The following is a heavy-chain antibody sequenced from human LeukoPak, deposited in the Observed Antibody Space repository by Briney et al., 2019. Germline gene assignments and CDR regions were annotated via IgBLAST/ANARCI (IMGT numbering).Heavy chain of an antibody. CDR2: ISAYNGNT. Sequence: ASVKVSCKASGYTVTSYYMHWVRQAPGQGLEWMGWISAYNGNTNYAQKLQGRVTMTTDTSTSTAYMELRSLRSDDTAVYYCARFGLGKHIEVAGIPFDIWGQGTMVTVSS. V-gene: IGHV1-18*04. D-gene: IGHD6-19*01. J-gene: IGHJ3*02. CDR3: ARFGLGKHIEVAGIPFDI. CDR1: GYTVTSYY.